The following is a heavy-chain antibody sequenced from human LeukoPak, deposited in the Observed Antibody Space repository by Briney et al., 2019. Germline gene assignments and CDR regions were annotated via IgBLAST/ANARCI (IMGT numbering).Heavy chain of an antibody. D-gene: IGHD3-3*01. CDR2: TYYRSQQWHS. V-gene: IGHV6-1*01. CDR3: GRETDFGVVTN. Sequence: SQTLSLTCAISGDSVSSNGASWNWIRQSPSRGLEWLGRTYYRSQQWHSDYAPSVKGRVTLNPDTSKNQFSLQLNSMTPEDTAVYYCGRETDFGVVTNWGQGTLVTVSS. CDR1: GDSVSSNGAS. J-gene: IGHJ4*02.